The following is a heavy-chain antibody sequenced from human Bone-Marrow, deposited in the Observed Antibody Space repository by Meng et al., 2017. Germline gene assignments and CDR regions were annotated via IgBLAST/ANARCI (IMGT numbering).Heavy chain of an antibody. D-gene: IGHD6-13*01. V-gene: IGHV4-39*07. CDR3: ARNRRAYGAGTHGY. CDR2: IYYSGST. Sequence: SETLSLTCTVSGGSISSSSYYWGWIRQPPGKGLEWIGSIYYSGSTYYNPSLKSRVTISVDTSKNQFSLKLSSVTAADTAVYYCARNRRAYGAGTHGYWGQGTLVTVSS. J-gene: IGHJ4*02. CDR1: GGSISSSSYY.